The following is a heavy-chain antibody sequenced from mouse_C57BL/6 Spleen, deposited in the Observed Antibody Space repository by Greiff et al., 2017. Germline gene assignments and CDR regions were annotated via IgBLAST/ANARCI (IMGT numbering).Heavy chain of an antibody. CDR3: ARGSYGSSPSYAMDY. D-gene: IGHD1-1*01. J-gene: IGHJ4*01. CDR1: GYTFTSYW. Sequence: QVQLQQPGAELVRPGSSVKLSCKASGYTFTSYWMHWVKQRPIQGLEWIGNIDPSDSETHYNQKFKDKATLTVDKSSSTAYMQLSSLTSEDSAVYYCARGSYGSSPSYAMDYGGQGTSVTVSS. V-gene: IGHV1-52*01. CDR2: IDPSDSET.